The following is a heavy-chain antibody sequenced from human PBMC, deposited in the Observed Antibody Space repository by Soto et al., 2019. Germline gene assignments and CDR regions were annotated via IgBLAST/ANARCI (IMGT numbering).Heavy chain of an antibody. CDR2: INRSGGT. J-gene: IGHJ4*02. V-gene: IGHV4-34*01. CDR1: GGSLNGLY. Sequence: SETLSLTCAVSGGSLNGLYWSWIRQAPGKGLEWIGEINRSGGTNTDPSLKSRVTISVDASKNQFSLNLASVTSADTAVYYCARAPSVGATFFDYWGQGSQVTVSP. D-gene: IGHD1-26*01. CDR3: ARAPSVGATFFDY.